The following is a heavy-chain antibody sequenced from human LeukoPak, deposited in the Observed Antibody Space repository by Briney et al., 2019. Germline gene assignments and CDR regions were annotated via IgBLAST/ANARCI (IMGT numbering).Heavy chain of an antibody. CDR3: ARDRWLLYYFDY. D-gene: IGHD5-12*01. J-gene: IGHJ4*02. CDR1: GGSISSSSYY. Sequence: APETLSLTCTVSGGSISSSSYYWGWIRQPPGKGLEWIGSIYYSGSTYYNPSLKSRVTISVDTSKNQFSLKLSSVTAADTAVYYCARDRWLLYYFDYWGQGTLVTVSS. CDR2: IYYSGST. V-gene: IGHV4-39*07.